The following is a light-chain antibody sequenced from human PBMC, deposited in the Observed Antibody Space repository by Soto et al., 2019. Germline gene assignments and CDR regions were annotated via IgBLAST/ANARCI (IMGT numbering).Light chain of an antibody. CDR2: EDN. V-gene: IGLV6-57*04. CDR3: QSYDSSNPLI. Sequence: NFMLTQPHSVSESPGKTVTISCTRSSGSIASNYLQWYQQRPGSAPTTVIYEDNQRPSGVPDRFSGSIDSSSNSASLTISGLKTEDEADYYCQSYDSSNPLIFGGGTKLTVL. CDR1: SGSIASNY. J-gene: IGLJ2*01.